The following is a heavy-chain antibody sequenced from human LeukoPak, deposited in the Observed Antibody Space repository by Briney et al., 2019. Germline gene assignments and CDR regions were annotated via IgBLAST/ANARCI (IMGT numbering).Heavy chain of an antibody. CDR3: VRRGRDGYNYDY. Sequence: GEPLKISCKGSGYSFTSHWIGWVRQMPGKGLEWMGVIHPGDSETKYSPSFQGHVTISVDKSISTAYLQWSSLKASDTAMFYCVRRGRDGYNYDYWGQGTLVTVSS. CDR1: GYSFTSHW. CDR2: IHPGDSET. V-gene: IGHV5-51*01. J-gene: IGHJ4*02. D-gene: IGHD5-24*01.